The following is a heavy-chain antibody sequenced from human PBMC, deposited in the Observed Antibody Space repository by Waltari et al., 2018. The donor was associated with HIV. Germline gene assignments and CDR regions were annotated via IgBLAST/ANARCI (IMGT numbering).Heavy chain of an antibody. J-gene: IGHJ6*02. V-gene: IGHV1-18*01. CDR2: ISAYNGNT. Sequence: QVQLVQSGAEVKKPGASVKVSCKASGYTFTNYGISWVRQAPAHGLEWMGWISAYNGNTNYAQRFQGRVTMTTDTSTSTAYMELRSLRSDDTAVYYCASNRHYYDSSAYHHYGMDVWGQGTTVTVSS. CDR3: ASNRHYYDSSAYHHYGMDV. D-gene: IGHD3-22*01. CDR1: GYTFTNYG.